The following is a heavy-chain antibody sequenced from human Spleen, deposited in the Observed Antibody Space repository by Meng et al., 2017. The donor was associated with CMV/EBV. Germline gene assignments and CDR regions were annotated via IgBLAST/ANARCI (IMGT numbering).Heavy chain of an antibody. CDR3: AREYCSRTSCLARYYYYYGMDV. CDR2: INHSGST. D-gene: IGHD2-2*01. CDR1: GGSFSGYY. V-gene: IGHV4-34*01. Sequence: GSLRLSCAVYGGSFSGYYWSWIRQPPGKGLEWIGEINHSGSTNDNPSLKSRVTISVDTSKNQFSLKLSSVTAADTAVYYCAREYCSRTSCLARYYYYYGMDVWGQGTTVTVSS. J-gene: IGHJ6*02.